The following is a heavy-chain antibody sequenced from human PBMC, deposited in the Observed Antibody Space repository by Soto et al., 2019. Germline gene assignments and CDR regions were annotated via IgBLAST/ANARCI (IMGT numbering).Heavy chain of an antibody. J-gene: IGHJ5*02. D-gene: IGHD3-9*01. CDR1: GGSISSSSYY. V-gene: IGHV4-39*01. CDR2: IYYSGST. Sequence: PSETLSLTCTVSGGSISSSSYYWGWIRQPPGKGLEWIGSIYYSGSTYYNPSLESRVTISVDTSKNQFSLKLSSVTAADTAVYYCARLWAKLDYDILTGYSRVPPHNWFDPWGQGTLVTVSS. CDR3: ARLWAKLDYDILTGYSRVPPHNWFDP.